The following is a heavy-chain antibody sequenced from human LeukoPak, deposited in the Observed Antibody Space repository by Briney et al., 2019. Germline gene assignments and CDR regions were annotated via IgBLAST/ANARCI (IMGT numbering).Heavy chain of an antibody. J-gene: IGHJ3*02. V-gene: IGHV5-51*01. CDR2: IYPGDSDT. D-gene: IGHD4-17*01. CDR1: GYSFTSYW. Sequence: GESLKISCKGSGYSFTSYWIGWVRQMPGKGLEWMRIIYPGDSDTRYSPSFQGQVTISADKSISTAYLQWSSLKASDTAMYYCARGFYDYGDSGAFDIWGQGTMVTVSS. CDR3: ARGFYDYGDSGAFDI.